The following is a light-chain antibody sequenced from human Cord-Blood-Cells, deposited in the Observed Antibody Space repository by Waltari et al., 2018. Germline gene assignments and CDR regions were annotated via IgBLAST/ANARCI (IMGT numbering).Light chain of an antibody. CDR1: SSDVGSYNL. CDR2: EGS. J-gene: IGLJ2*01. CDR3: CSYAGSSTSVV. V-gene: IGLV2-23*01. Sequence: QSALTQPASVSGSPGQSITIPCTGTSSDVGSYNLVSWYQQPPGKDPKLMIYEGSKRPSGVSNRFSGSKSGNTASLTISGLQAEDEADYYCCSYAGSSTSVVFGGGTKLTVL.